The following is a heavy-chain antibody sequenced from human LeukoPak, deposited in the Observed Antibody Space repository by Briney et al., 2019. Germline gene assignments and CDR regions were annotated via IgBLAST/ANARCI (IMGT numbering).Heavy chain of an antibody. CDR1: GGSFSSYA. Sequence: SVTVSFKASGGSFSSYAINWGRQPPGQGLEWMGGSIPIFGTANYYQTFQDRVTITADEFTSTAYMELRSLRSEDTAVYYCETGARTDGYNKFDYWGQGTLVTVSS. J-gene: IGHJ4*02. CDR2: SIPIFGTA. D-gene: IGHD5-24*01. CDR3: ETGARTDGYNKFDY. V-gene: IGHV1-69*01.